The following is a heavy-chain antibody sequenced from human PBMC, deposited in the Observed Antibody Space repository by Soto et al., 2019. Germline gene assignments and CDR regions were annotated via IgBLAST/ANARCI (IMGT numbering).Heavy chain of an antibody. D-gene: IGHD6-13*01. V-gene: IGHV3-48*01. J-gene: IGHJ5*02. Sequence: EVQLVESGGGLVQPGGSLRLSCAASGFTFSSYSMNWVRQAPGKGLEWVAYISSSSSTIYYADSVKGRFTISRDNAKNSLYLQMNRLRAEDTAVYYCARHPERIAEVGWFDPWGQGTLVTVS. CDR3: ARHPERIAEVGWFDP. CDR1: GFTFSSYS. CDR2: ISSSSSTI.